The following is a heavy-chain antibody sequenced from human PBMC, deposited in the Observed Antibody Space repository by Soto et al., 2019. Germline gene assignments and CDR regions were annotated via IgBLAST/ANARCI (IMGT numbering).Heavy chain of an antibody. CDR3: ARGWFDYYDSSGYPYLVEYYGMDV. D-gene: IGHD3-22*01. J-gene: IGHJ6*02. V-gene: IGHV1-3*01. CDR1: GYTFTSYA. CDR2: INAGNGNT. Sequence: GASVKVSCKASGYTFTSYAMHWVRQAPGQRLEWMGWINAGNGNTKYSQKFQGRVTITRDTSASTAYMELSSLRSEDTAVYYCARGWFDYYDSSGYPYLVEYYGMDVWGQGTTVTVSS.